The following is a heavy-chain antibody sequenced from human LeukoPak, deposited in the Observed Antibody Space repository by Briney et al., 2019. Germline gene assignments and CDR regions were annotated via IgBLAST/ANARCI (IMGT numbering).Heavy chain of an antibody. CDR3: AKDPGDFDY. CDR1: GFTFSTYA. V-gene: IGHV3-23*01. J-gene: IGHJ4*02. D-gene: IGHD4-17*01. Sequence: GGPLRLSCAASGFTFSTYAMSWVRQAPGKGLEWVSTVSTSGGSTYYADSVKGRFTISRDNSKNTQYLQMNSLRAEDTAVYYCAKDPGDFDYWGQGTLVTVSS. CDR2: VSTSGGST.